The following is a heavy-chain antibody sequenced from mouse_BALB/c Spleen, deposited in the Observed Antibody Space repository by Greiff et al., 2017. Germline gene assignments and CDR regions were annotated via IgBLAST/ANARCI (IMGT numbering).Heavy chain of an antibody. D-gene: IGHD1-1*01. CDR1: GYTFTSYY. J-gene: IGHJ1*01. V-gene: IGHV1S56*01. CDR3: ARFYGSREWYFDV. Sequence: QVQLQQSGPELVKPGASVRISCKASGYTFTSYYIHWVKQRPGQGLEWIGWIYPGNVNTKYNEKFKGKATLTADKSSSTAYMQLSSLTSEDSAVYFCARFYGSREWYFDVWGAGTTVTVSS. CDR2: IYPGNVNT.